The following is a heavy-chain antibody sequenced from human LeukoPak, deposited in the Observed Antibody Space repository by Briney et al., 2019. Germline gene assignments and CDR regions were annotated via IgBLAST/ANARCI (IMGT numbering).Heavy chain of an antibody. CDR3: ARDPNIVVVPAALDSPYFDY. J-gene: IGHJ4*02. CDR1: GFTFSSYS. Sequence: GGPLRLSCAASGFTFSSYSMNWVRQAPGKGLEWVSSISSSSSYIYYADSVKGRFTISRDNAKNSLYLQMNSLRAEDTAVYYCARDPNIVVVPAALDSPYFDYWGQGTLVTVSS. V-gene: IGHV3-21*01. CDR2: ISSSSSYI. D-gene: IGHD2-2*01.